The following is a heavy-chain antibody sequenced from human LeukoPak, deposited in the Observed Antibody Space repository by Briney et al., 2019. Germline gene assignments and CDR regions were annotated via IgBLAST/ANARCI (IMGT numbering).Heavy chain of an antibody. V-gene: IGHV1-46*03. Sequence: ASVKVSCKASGYTFTSYYMHWVRQAPGQGLEWMGIINPSGGSTSYAQKFQGRVTMTRDTSTSTVYMELSSLRSEDTAVYYCARGVSLYDILTGYSRLKPWGTYYFDYWGQGTLVTVSS. CDR1: GYTFTSYY. CDR2: INPSGGST. D-gene: IGHD3-9*01. CDR3: ARGVSLYDILTGYSRLKPWGTYYFDY. J-gene: IGHJ4*02.